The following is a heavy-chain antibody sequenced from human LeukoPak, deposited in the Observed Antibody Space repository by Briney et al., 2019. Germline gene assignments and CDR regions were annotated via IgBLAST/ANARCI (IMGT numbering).Heavy chain of an antibody. D-gene: IGHD2-2*01. Sequence: GGSLRLSCAASGFTFSNAWMNWVRQAPGKGLEWVGRIKSKTDGGTTDYAAPVKGRFTITRDDSKNTLYLQMNSLEIEDTAVYYCTTWLDCSSTSCYVSFDYLGQGTLVTVSS. J-gene: IGHJ4*02. CDR1: GFTFSNAW. V-gene: IGHV3-15*01. CDR3: TTWLDCSSTSCYVSFDY. CDR2: IKSKTDGGTT.